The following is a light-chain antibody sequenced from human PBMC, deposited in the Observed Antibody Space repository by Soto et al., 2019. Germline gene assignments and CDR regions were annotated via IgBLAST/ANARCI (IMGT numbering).Light chain of an antibody. CDR2: GAS. CDR3: QQYGNSPWT. Sequence: EIVLTQSPGTLSLSPGERATLSCRASQSVRSSYLAWYQQKPGQAPRLLIYGASSRATGIPDRFSGRGSGTDFPLTISRLEPEDFAVYYCQQYGNSPWTFGQGTKVEIK. J-gene: IGKJ1*01. V-gene: IGKV3-20*01. CDR1: QSVRSSY.